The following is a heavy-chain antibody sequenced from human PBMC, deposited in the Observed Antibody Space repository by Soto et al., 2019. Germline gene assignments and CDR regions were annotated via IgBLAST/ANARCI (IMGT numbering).Heavy chain of an antibody. V-gene: IGHV4-30-4*08. J-gene: IGHJ3*02. Sequence: QVQLQESGPGLVKPSQTLSLTCTVSGGSIRSGDYYWSWIRQPPGKGLEWIGYIYYSGHTYFNPSLQSRLTISVDTSKNQCSLNLTSVTAADTAVYYCVRGQWLPRRAFDIWGQVTLVTVSS. CDR1: GGSIRSGDYY. D-gene: IGHD6-19*01. CDR2: IYYSGHT. CDR3: VRGQWLPRRAFDI.